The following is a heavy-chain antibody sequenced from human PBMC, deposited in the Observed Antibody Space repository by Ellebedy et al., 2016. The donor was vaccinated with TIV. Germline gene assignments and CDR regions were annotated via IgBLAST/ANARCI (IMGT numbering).Heavy chain of an antibody. J-gene: IGHJ4*01. CDR2: INPGGTEK. D-gene: IGHD3-16*01. V-gene: IGHV3-7*01. CDR1: GFTFSNYW. Sequence: GESLKISCVASGFTFSNYWMNWVRQAPGRGLEWVANINPGGTEKKYVDSGKGRFTMSRDNAKNSVYLQINSLRVEDTAVYFCAGWGDYNYWGQGTLVTVSS. CDR3: AGWGDYNY.